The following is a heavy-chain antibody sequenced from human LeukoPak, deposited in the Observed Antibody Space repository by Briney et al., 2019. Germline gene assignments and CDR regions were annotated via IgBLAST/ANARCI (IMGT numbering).Heavy chain of an antibody. CDR1: RFTFSNYW. J-gene: IGHJ6*03. D-gene: IGHD6-6*01. V-gene: IGHV3-7*04. CDR2: IKQDASDK. Sequence: GGSLRLSCAASRFTFSNYWMNWVRQAPGKGLEWVANIKQDASDKYYVEFVRGRFTICRDNAKNSLYLQMDSLRGEDTAVYFCARGVAALMNVWAKGTTVTVSS. CDR3: ARGVAALMNV.